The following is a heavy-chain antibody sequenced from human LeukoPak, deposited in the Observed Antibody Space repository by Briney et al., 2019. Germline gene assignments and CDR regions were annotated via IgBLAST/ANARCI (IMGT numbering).Heavy chain of an antibody. J-gene: IGHJ4*02. CDR3: TTGGKE. Sequence: GGSLRPSCVASGVIFNNAWMNWVRQAPGKGLEWVGRIKSKTDGGTTDYAAPVKGRFSISRDDSKDTLYLQMNSLRTDDTAVYYCTTGGKEWGQGTLVTVSS. CDR1: GVIFNNAW. CDR2: IKSKTDGGTT. D-gene: IGHD3-10*01. V-gene: IGHV3-15*01.